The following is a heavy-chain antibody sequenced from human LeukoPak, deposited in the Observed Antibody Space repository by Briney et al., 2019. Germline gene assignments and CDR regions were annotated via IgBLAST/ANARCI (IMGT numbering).Heavy chain of an antibody. CDR2: IYYSGST. Sequence: SETLSLTCTVSGGSISSYYWSWIRQPPGKGLEWIGSIYYSGSTYYNPSLKSRVTISIDTSKNQFSLKLSSVTAADTAVYYCARIGTFHYWGQGTLVTVSS. J-gene: IGHJ4*02. CDR3: ARIGTFHY. D-gene: IGHD1-1*01. CDR1: GGSISSYY. V-gene: IGHV4-39*07.